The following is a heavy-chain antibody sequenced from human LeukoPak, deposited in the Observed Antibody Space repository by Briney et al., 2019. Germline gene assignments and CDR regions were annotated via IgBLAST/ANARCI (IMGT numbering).Heavy chain of an antibody. V-gene: IGHV3-74*01. J-gene: IGHJ3*02. Sequence: GGSLRLSCAASGFTFSSYWMHWVRQAPGKGLVWVSRINSDGSSTSCADSVKGRFTISRDNAKNTLYLQMNSLRAEDTAVYYCARAPYYYDSSGYGDAFDIWGQGTMVTVSS. CDR1: GFTFSSYW. CDR2: INSDGSST. D-gene: IGHD3-22*01. CDR3: ARAPYYYDSSGYGDAFDI.